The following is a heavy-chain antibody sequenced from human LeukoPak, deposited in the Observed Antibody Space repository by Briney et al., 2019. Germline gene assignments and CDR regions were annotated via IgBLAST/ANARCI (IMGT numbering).Heavy chain of an antibody. D-gene: IGHD3-9*01. Sequence: GGSLRLSCAASGFTFDDYAMHWVRQAPGKGLEWVSGISWNSGSIGYADSVKGRFTISRDNAKNSLYLQMISLRAEDTALYYCAKDVHYDILTGSEFDYWGQGTLVTVSS. V-gene: IGHV3-9*01. CDR1: GFTFDDYA. J-gene: IGHJ4*02. CDR2: ISWNSGSI. CDR3: AKDVHYDILTGSEFDY.